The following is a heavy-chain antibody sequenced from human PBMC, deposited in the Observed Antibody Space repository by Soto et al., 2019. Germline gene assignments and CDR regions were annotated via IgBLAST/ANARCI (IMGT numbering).Heavy chain of an antibody. Sequence: PSETLSLTCSVSGGSINTGTYYWTWVRQHPGKGLEWIGYMYSSGSSGGTYYNPSLRSRVSISVDTSKNYFSLKLSSVTAADTAMYFCAAATPLNWFDPWGQGTLVTVSS. CDR3: AAATPLNWFDP. V-gene: IGHV4-31*06. CDR2: MYSSGSSGGT. CDR1: GGSINTGTYY. J-gene: IGHJ5*02. D-gene: IGHD2-15*01.